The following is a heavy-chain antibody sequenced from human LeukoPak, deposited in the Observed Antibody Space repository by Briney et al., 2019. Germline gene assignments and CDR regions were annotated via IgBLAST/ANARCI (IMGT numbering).Heavy chain of an antibody. CDR3: ARGLNHYYDSSGYPFDY. D-gene: IGHD3-22*01. V-gene: IGHV4-39*07. J-gene: IGHJ4*02. CDR2: IYYSGRI. CDR1: GGSISSSSYY. Sequence: SETLSLTCTVSGGSISSSSYYWGWIRQPPGKGLEWIGSIYYSGRIYYDPSLKSRVTISVDTSKNQFSLKLSSVTAADTAVYYCARGLNHYYDSSGYPFDYWGQGTLVTVSS.